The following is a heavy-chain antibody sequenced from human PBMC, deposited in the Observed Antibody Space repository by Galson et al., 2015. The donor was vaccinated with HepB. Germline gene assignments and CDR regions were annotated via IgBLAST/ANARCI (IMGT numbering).Heavy chain of an antibody. CDR1: GFTFSSYG. CDR3: ARFDCAGTICYS. J-gene: IGHJ4*02. D-gene: IGHD2-21*02. V-gene: IGHV3-33*01. CDR2: IWYDGT. Sequence: SLRLSCAASGFTFSSYGMHWVRQAPGKGLEWVAVIWYDGTYYADSVKGRFTISRDNSKSTLYLQMNNLRAEDTALYFCARFDCAGTICYSWGQGVLVTVSS.